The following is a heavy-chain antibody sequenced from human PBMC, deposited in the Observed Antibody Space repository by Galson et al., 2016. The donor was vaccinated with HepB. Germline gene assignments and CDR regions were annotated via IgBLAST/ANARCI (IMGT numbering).Heavy chain of an antibody. CDR3: ASNSGDSGGF. D-gene: IGHD2-21*02. CDR2: IWFDGTNK. V-gene: IGHV3-33*01. J-gene: IGHJ4*02. Sequence: SLRLSCAASGFIFSGYTMHWVRQAPGKGLEWVAVIWFDGTNKYYADSVKGRFTISRDNSKNTLYLQMNRLRVEDTAIYYCASNSGDSGGFWGQGTLITVFS. CDR1: GFIFSGYT.